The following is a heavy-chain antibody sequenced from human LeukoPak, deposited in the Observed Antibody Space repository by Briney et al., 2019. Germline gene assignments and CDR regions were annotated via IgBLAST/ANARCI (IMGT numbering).Heavy chain of an antibody. CDR3: ARTDRKDYYYMDV. V-gene: IGHV3-21*01. Sequence: GGSLRLSCAASGFTFSSYSMNWVRQAPGKGLEWVSSISSSSSYIYYADSVKGRFTISRDSAKNSLYLQMNSLRAEDTAVYYCARTDRKDYYYMDVWGKGTTVTVSS. J-gene: IGHJ6*03. CDR1: GFTFSSYS. CDR2: ISSSSSYI.